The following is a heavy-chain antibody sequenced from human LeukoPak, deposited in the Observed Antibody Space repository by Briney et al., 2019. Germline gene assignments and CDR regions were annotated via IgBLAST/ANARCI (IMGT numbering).Heavy chain of an antibody. Sequence: GASVKVSCKASGYTFSKDDGISWVRQAPGQGLEWTGWINAKSVSTNYAQNYKDRHTLTTDTSTNTAYMELRSLRSDDTAFYYCARDQVGRGKFDYWGQGTLVTVSS. CDR1: GYTFSKDDG. D-gene: IGHD1-26*01. CDR2: INAKSVST. CDR3: ARDQVGRGKFDY. V-gene: IGHV1-18*01. J-gene: IGHJ4*02.